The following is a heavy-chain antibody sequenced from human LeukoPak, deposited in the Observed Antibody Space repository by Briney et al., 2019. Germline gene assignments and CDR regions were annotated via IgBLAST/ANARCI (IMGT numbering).Heavy chain of an antibody. CDR3: ARATQLVPGAGFDP. V-gene: IGHV4-34*01. CDR2: INHSGST. J-gene: IGHJ5*02. Sequence: SETLSLTCAVYGGSFSGYYWSWIRQPPGKGLEWIGEINHSGSTNYNPSLKSRVTISVDTSKNQFSLKLSSVTAADTAVYYCARATQLVPGAGFDPWGQGTLVTVSS. CDR1: GGSFSGYY. D-gene: IGHD6-6*01.